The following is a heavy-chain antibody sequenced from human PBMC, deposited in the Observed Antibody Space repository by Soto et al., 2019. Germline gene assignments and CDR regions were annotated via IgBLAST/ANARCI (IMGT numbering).Heavy chain of an antibody. CDR1: VVPFSSYS. CDR2: ISGRGDST. CDR3: AKERDNGADRYYFDD. Sequence: PGLSLRLSFAASVVPFSSYSMTWVRQAPGKGLEWVSAISGRGDSTYYAYSVKGRFTISRDQSKNTLYLQMHSLRAEDTAVYFCAKERDNGADRYYFDDWGQGTLVTVSS. D-gene: IGHD2-8*01. V-gene: IGHV3-23*01. J-gene: IGHJ4*02.